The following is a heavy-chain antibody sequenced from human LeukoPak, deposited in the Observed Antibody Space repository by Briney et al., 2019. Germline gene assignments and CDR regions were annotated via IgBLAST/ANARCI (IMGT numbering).Heavy chain of an antibody. Sequence: GGSLRLSCAPSGFTFSDYWMSWVRQAPGKGLEWVANINKDGSEKFYVDSVKGRFTISRDNSKNTLYLQMNSLRAEDTAVYYCAREAGRGAYFDYWGQGTLVTVSS. V-gene: IGHV3-7*01. J-gene: IGHJ4*02. D-gene: IGHD3-10*01. CDR2: INKDGSEK. CDR1: GFTFSDYW. CDR3: AREAGRGAYFDY.